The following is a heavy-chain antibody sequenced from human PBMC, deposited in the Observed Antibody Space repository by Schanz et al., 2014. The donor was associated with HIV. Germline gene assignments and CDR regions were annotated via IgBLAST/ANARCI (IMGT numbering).Heavy chain of an antibody. D-gene: IGHD3-3*02. CDR3: ARAAFSSEYYYGMDV. CDR1: GNIFNSDY. V-gene: IGHV1-69*01. CDR2: IIPIFGTA. Sequence: QVQLGQSGAEVKKPGASVRVSCKAPGNIFNSDYLHWVRQAPGHGLEWMGGIIPIFGTANYAQKFQGRVTITADESTSTAYMELSSLRSEDTAVYYCARAAFSSEYYYGMDVWGQGTTVTVSS. J-gene: IGHJ6*02.